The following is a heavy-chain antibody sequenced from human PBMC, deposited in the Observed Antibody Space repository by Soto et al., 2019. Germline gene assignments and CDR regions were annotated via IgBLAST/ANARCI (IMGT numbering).Heavy chain of an antibody. CDR1: GGSIRSGDYY. Sequence: PWETLSLSCTVSGGSIRSGDYYWSRIRQPPGKGLEWIVEINHSGSTNYNPSLKSRVTISVDTSKNQFSLKLSSVTAADTAVYYCARVGVATVTTDAFDIWGQGTMVTVS. CDR3: ARVGVATVTTDAFDI. J-gene: IGHJ3*02. V-gene: IGHV4-34*01. D-gene: IGHD4-17*01. CDR2: INHSGST.